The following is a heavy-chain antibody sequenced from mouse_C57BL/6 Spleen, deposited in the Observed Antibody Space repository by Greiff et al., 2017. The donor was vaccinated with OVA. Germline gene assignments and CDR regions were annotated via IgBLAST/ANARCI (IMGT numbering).Heavy chain of an antibody. CDR1: GYSITSGYY. CDR2: ISYDGSN. Sequence: EVKLMESGPGLVKPSQSLSLTCSVPGYSITSGYYWNWIRQFPGNKLEWIGYISYDGSNNYNPSLKNRISITRDTSKNQFFLKLNSVTTEDTATYYCANHYSNYEDAMDYWGQGTSVTVSS. V-gene: IGHV3-6*01. J-gene: IGHJ4*01. CDR3: ANHYSNYEDAMDY. D-gene: IGHD2-5*01.